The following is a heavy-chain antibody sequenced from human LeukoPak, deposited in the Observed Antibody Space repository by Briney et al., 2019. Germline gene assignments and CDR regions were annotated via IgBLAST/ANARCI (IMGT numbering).Heavy chain of an antibody. V-gene: IGHV3-48*01. D-gene: IGHD5-12*01. CDR3: ARPTGYSGYDLLS. Sequence: GGSLRLSCAASGFTFSSYSMNWVRQAPGKGLEWVSYISSSSSTIYYADSVKGRFTISRDNAKNSLYLQMNSQRAEDTAVYYCARPTGYSGYDLLSWGQGTLVTVSS. CDR2: ISSSSSTI. CDR1: GFTFSSYS. J-gene: IGHJ5*02.